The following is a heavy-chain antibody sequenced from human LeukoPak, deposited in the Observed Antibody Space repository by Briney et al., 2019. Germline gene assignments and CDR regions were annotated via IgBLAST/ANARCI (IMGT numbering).Heavy chain of an antibody. J-gene: IGHJ4*02. D-gene: IGHD4-17*01. CDR1: GGSISSYY. V-gene: IGHV4-59*12. Sequence: SETLSLTCTVSGGSISSYYWSWIRQPPGKGLEWIGYIYYSGSTNYNPSLKSRVTISVDTSKNQFSLKLSSVTAADTAVYYCARGYGDYEGYYFDYWGQGTLVTVSS. CDR3: ARGYGDYEGYYFDY. CDR2: IYYSGST.